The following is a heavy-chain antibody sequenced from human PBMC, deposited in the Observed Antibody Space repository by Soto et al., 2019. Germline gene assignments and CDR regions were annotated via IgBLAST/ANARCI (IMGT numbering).Heavy chain of an antibody. D-gene: IGHD2-2*01. V-gene: IGHV3-7*05. J-gene: IGHJ4*02. Sequence: GGSLRLSCAASGFTFSSYWMSWVRQAPGKGLEWVANIKQDGSEKYYVDSVKGRFTISRDNAKNSLYLQMNSLRAEDTAVYYCARDGTIAGMPFDYWGQGTLVTVSS. CDR1: GFTFSSYW. CDR3: ARDGTIAGMPFDY. CDR2: IKQDGSEK.